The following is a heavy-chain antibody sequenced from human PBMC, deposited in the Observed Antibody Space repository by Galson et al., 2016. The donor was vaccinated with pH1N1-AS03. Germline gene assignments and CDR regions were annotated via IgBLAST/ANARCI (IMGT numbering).Heavy chain of an antibody. V-gene: IGHV4-34*01. D-gene: IGHD7-27*01. Sequence: SETLSLTCGVSGVSLNFFSWSWIRQPPGKGLEFIGEINHSGDAKYNPSLQSRVTISVDKSKNQFSLKVNSVSAADTALYYRARQRAELGTHDYWGQGTLFIVSS. CDR3: ARQRAELGTHDY. CDR2: INHSGDA. CDR1: GVSLNFFS. J-gene: IGHJ4*02.